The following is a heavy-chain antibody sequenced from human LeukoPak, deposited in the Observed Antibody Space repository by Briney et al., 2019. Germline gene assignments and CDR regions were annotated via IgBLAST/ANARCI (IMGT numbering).Heavy chain of an antibody. CDR2: ISSSSSYT. Sequence: AGSLRLSCAASGFTFSSYSMNWVRQPPGKGLEWVSSISSSSSYTYYADSVKSRFTISRDNAKNSLYLQLNSLRAADTAVYYCARDSRYSRTWFDGFDIWGQGTMVTVSS. V-gene: IGHV3-21*01. CDR1: GFTFSSYS. D-gene: IGHD6-13*01. J-gene: IGHJ3*02. CDR3: ARDSRYSRTWFDGFDI.